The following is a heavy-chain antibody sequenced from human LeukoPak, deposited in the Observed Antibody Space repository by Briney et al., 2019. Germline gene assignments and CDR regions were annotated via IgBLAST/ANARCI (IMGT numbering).Heavy chain of an antibody. D-gene: IGHD5-12*01. V-gene: IGHV4-39*01. CDR1: GGSISSSSYY. Sequence: SETLSLTCSVSGGSISSSSYYWGWIRQPPGKGLEWIGSIYYTGSTYYNPSLKSRVTISIDTSKIQFSLNLSSVTAADTAVYYCARHGLGYDYEFDYWGQGTLVTVSS. J-gene: IGHJ4*02. CDR2: IYYTGST. CDR3: ARHGLGYDYEFDY.